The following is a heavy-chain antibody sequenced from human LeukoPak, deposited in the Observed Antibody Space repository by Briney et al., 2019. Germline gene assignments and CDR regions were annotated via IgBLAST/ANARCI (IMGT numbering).Heavy chain of an antibody. CDR2: IHFTGST. Sequence: SETLSLTCTVSGGSMSSHCWTWIRQPAGKGLEWIGRIHFTGSTRYNPSLRSRVTISLDTSQNQFSLRLTSVTAADTALYYCARGDVGDYNWFDPWGQGTLVIVSS. J-gene: IGHJ5*02. CDR3: ARGDVGDYNWFDP. CDR1: GGSMSSHC. V-gene: IGHV4-4*07. D-gene: IGHD4-17*01.